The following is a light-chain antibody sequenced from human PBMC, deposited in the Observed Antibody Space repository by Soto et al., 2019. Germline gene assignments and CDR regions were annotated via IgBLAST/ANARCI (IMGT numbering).Light chain of an antibody. V-gene: IGLV1-40*01. CDR1: SSNIGARYD. Sequence: QSVLTQPPSVPGAPGQRVTISCTGSSSNIGARYDVHWYQQLPGTAPKLLIYGNSIRPLGVPDRFTGSKSGTSASLAITGLQADDEADYYCQSYDSSLSGVIFGGGTKLTVL. CDR3: QSYDSSLSGVI. CDR2: GNS. J-gene: IGLJ2*01.